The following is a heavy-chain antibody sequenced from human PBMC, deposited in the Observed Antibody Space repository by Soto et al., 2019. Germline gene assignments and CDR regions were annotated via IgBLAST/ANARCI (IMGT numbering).Heavy chain of an antibody. J-gene: IGHJ5*02. V-gene: IGHV3-11*01. CDR3: ARHGGTCEP. CDR2: ITTSGTTM. D-gene: IGHD1-7*01. Sequence: QVQVVESGGGLVKPGGSLRLSCAASGFIVSDYDMTWIRQAPGKGLEWVSCITTSGTTMYYTDSMKGRFTISRDNAKNSVYLQMNNLRDEGTASYYCARHGGTCEPWGKGTLVSVSS. CDR1: GFIVSDYD.